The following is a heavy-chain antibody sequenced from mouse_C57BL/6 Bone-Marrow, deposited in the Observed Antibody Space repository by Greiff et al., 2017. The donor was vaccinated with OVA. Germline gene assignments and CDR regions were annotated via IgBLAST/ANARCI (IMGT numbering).Heavy chain of an antibody. CDR1: GYAFSSSW. D-gene: IGHD2-3*01. CDR2: IYPGDGDT. J-gene: IGHJ2*01. Sequence: QVQLQQSGPELVKPGASVKISCKASGYAFSSSWMNWVKQRPGKGLEWIGRIYPGDGDTTYNGTFKGKATLTADKSSSTAYMQLSSLTSEDSAVYVCARHEDGYYASYFDYWGQGTTLTVSS. CDR3: ARHEDGYYASYFDY. V-gene: IGHV1-82*01.